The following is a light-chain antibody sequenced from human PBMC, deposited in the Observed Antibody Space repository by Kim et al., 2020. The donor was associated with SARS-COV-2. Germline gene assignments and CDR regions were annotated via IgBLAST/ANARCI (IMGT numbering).Light chain of an antibody. Sequence: EIQMTQSPSSLSTSVGDRVTITCRTSQSISSSLNWYQQKPGKAPKLLIYAASSLQSGVPSRFSGSGSGTDFTLTISSLQPEDFATYYCQQSYSTPITFGQGTRLEIK. V-gene: IGKV1-39*01. J-gene: IGKJ5*01. CDR1: QSISSS. CDR2: AAS. CDR3: QQSYSTPIT.